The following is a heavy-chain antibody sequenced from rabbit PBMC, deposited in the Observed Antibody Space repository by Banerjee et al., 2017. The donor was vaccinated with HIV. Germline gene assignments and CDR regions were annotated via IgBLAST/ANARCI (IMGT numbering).Heavy chain of an antibody. D-gene: IGHD8-1*01. CDR2: IYGGSSGST. CDR3: ARATLTAPGSGYYPNYFKL. Sequence: QEQLEESGGDLVKPEGSLTLTCTASGFSFSSSYYMCWVRQAPGKGLEWIACIYGGSSGSTYYASWAKGRFTISKTSSTTVTLQMTSLTAADTATYFCARATLTAPGSGYYPNYFKLWGPGTLVTVS. J-gene: IGHJ4*01. V-gene: IGHV1S45*01. CDR1: GFSFSSSYY.